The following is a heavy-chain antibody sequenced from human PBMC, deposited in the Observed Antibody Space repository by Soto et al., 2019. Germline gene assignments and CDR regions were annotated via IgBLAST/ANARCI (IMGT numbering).Heavy chain of an antibody. CDR2: ISGGGGST. V-gene: IGHV3-23*01. D-gene: IGHD2-21*02. CDR1: GFTFSSYA. Sequence: EVQLLESGGRLVQPGGSLRLSCAASGFTFSSYAMNWVRQAPGKGLERVAGISGGGGSTYYADSVKGRFTISRDTSKNTVYLQLNSLRAEDTAVYYCAKGFIVVVTVLRPDDAFDIWGQGTMVTVSS. J-gene: IGHJ3*02. CDR3: AKGFIVVVTVLRPDDAFDI.